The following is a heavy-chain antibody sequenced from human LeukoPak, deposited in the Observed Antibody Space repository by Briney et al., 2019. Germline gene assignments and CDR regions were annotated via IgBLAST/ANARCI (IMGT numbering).Heavy chain of an antibody. CDR2: ISSSSSTI. CDR3: ARRYSSWYNPFDY. D-gene: IGHD6-13*01. Sequence: PGGSLRLSCAASGFSFSSYSMNWVRQAPGRGLEWVSYISSSSSTIYYADSVRGRFTISRDNAKNSLYLQMNSLRAEDTAVYYCARRYSSWYNPFDYWGQGTLVTVSS. J-gene: IGHJ4*02. V-gene: IGHV3-48*04. CDR1: GFSFSSYS.